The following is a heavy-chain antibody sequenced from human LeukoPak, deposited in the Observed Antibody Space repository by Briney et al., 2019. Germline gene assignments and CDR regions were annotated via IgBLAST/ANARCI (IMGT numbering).Heavy chain of an antibody. D-gene: IGHD3-22*01. CDR1: GFTFSRSS. CDR2: ISSGSSYI. Sequence: GGSLRLSCAASGFTFSRSSMNWVRQAPGKGLEWVSSISSGSSYIYYADSVKGRFTISRDNAKNSLYLQMNSLRAEDTAVYYCAREKPFYDSSGYYYPIAFDYWGQGTLVTVSS. J-gene: IGHJ4*02. V-gene: IGHV3-21*01. CDR3: AREKPFYDSSGYYYPIAFDY.